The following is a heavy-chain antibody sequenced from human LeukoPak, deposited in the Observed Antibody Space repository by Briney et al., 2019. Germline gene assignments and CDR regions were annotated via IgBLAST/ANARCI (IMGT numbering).Heavy chain of an antibody. V-gene: IGHV3-73*01. J-gene: IGHJ4*02. CDR2: IRSKANSYAT. CDR3: TSPLAVAGTGY. D-gene: IGHD6-19*01. Sequence: GGSLRLSCAASGFTFSGSAMHWVRQASGKGLEWVGRIRSKANSYATAYAASVKGRFTISRDDSKNTAYLQMNSLKTEDTAVYYCTSPLAVAGTGYWGQGTLVTVSS. CDR1: GFTFSGSA.